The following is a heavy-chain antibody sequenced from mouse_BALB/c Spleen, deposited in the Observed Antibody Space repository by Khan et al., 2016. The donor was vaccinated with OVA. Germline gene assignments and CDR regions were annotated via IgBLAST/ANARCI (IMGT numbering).Heavy chain of an antibody. CDR1: RFSLTGYG. J-gene: IGHJ4*01. D-gene: IGHD2-4*01. CDR2: YLGDGST. CDR3: AREIDYDYSYYYAMDY. Sequence: VQLQESGPGLVAPSQSLSITCTVSRFSLTGYGVNWCLRHSGKNMVWRVVYLGDGSTNCNSPSQSRLSFSTDNSTSQDFLKMNNLHTDDTTRYYGAREIDYDYSYYYAMDYGGQGTSVTVSS. V-gene: IGHV2-6-7*01.